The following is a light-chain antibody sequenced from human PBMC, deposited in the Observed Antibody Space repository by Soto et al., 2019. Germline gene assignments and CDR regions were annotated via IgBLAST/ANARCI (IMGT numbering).Light chain of an antibody. CDR2: EVS. CDR1: SSDVGYYNR. V-gene: IGLV2-18*01. CDR3: SLYTSSTVYV. Sequence: QSALTQPPSVSGSPGQSVTISCTGTSSDVGYYNRVSWYQQPPGSAPKLLIYEVSNRPSGVPDRFSGSKSGNTASLTISGLQAEDEADYYCSLYTSSTVYVFGTGTKLTVL. J-gene: IGLJ1*01.